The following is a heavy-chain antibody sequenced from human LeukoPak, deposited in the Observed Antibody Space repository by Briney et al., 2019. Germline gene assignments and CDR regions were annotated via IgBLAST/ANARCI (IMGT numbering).Heavy chain of an antibody. J-gene: IGHJ4*02. CDR3: ARGARGGYSY. CDR1: GGSISSYY. V-gene: IGHV4-59*08. Sequence: SETLSLTCTVSGGSISSYYWSWIRQPPGKGLEWIGYIYYSGSTNYNPSLKSRVTISVDTSKNQFSLKLSSVTAADTAVYYCARGARGGYSYWGQGTLVTVSS. CDR2: IYYSGST. D-gene: IGHD1-26*01.